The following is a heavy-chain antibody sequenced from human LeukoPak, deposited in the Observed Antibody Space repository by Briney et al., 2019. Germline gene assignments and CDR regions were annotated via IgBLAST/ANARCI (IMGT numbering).Heavy chain of an antibody. CDR3: AKRGVVIRVILVGFHKEAYYFDS. CDR2: ISGSGGGT. Sequence: GGSLRLSCAVSGITLSNYGMSWVRQAPGKGLEWVAGISGSGGGTNYADSVKGRFTISRDNARNTLYLQMNNLRVEDTAAYFCAKRGVVIRVILVGFHKEAYYFDSWGQGALVTVSS. V-gene: IGHV3-23*01. D-gene: IGHD3-22*01. CDR1: GITLSNYG. J-gene: IGHJ4*02.